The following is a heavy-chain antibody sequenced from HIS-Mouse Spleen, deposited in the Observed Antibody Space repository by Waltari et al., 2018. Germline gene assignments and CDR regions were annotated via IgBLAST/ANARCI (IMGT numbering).Heavy chain of an antibody. J-gene: IGHJ4*02. CDR1: GYTFTSYD. D-gene: IGHD3-3*01. V-gene: IGHV1-8*01. CDR3: ARVYYDFWSGYYY. CDR2: MNANRGKT. Sequence: QVQLVQSGAEVKKPGASVKVSCKASGYTFTSYDINWVRRATGQGLEWMGWMNANRGKTGDAQKFQGRVTMTRNTSISTAYMELSSLRSEDTAVYYCARVYYDFWSGYYYWGQGTLVTVSS.